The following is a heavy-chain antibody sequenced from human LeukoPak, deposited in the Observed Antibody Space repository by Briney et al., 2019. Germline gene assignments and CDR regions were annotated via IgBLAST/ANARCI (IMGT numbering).Heavy chain of an antibody. J-gene: IGHJ4*02. V-gene: IGHV3-48*03. CDR3: ARDRSTVTTWVDY. Sequence: GGSLRLSRAASGFTSSSYEMNWVRQAPGKGLDRVSYISSSGSTIYYADSVKGRFTISRDNAKNSLYLQMNSLRAEDTAVYYCARDRSTVTTWVDYWGQGTLVTVSS. CDR1: GFTSSSYE. CDR2: ISSSGSTI. D-gene: IGHD4-17*01.